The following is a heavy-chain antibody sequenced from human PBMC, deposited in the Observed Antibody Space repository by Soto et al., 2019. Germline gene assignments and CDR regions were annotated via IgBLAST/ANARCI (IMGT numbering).Heavy chain of an antibody. D-gene: IGHD3-10*01. CDR2: ITDTGGDT. Sequence: GGSLRLSCVASGTTFGSRAMSWVRQAPGEGLEWVSTITDTGGDTKYSDSVRGRLTMSRDNSKKTLYLQMNNLRVEDSALYYCARGSTDSYPGSRIFDFWGRGTLVTVSS. CDR3: ARGSTDSYPGSRIFDF. V-gene: IGHV3-23*01. CDR1: GTTFGSRA. J-gene: IGHJ4*02.